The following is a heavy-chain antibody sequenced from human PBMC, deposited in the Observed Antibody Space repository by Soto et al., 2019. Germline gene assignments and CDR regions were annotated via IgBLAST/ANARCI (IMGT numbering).Heavy chain of an antibody. V-gene: IGHV1-8*01. CDR3: ARGGYYDFWSGSSNNWFDP. J-gene: IGHJ5*02. Sequence: QVQLVQSGAEVKKPGASVKVSCKASGYTFTSYDINWVRQATGQGLEWMGWMNPNSGNTGYAQKFQGRVTMTRNTSISTAYMELSSLRSEDTAVYYCARGGYYDFWSGSSNNWFDPCGQGTLVTVSS. CDR2: MNPNSGNT. D-gene: IGHD3-3*01. CDR1: GYTFTSYD.